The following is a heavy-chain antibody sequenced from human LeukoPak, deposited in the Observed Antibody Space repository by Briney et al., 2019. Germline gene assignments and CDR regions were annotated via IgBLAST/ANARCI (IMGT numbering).Heavy chain of an antibody. V-gene: IGHV4-59*01. Sequence: PGGSLRLSCAASGFTFSSYAMSWIRQPPGKGLEWIGYIYYSGSTNYNPSLKSRVTISVDTSKNQFSLKLSSVTAADTAVYYCARAGSGYYPSVDYWGQGTLVTVSS. D-gene: IGHD3-3*01. CDR2: IYYSGST. CDR1: GFTFSSYA. J-gene: IGHJ4*02. CDR3: ARAGSGYYPSVDY.